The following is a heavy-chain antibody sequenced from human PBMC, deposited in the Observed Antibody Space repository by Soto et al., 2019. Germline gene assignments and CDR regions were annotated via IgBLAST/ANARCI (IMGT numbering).Heavy chain of an antibody. J-gene: IGHJ3*02. CDR1: AYSFTSYW. CDR2: IYPGDSDT. CDR3: ARKPAYSSGWYAFDI. Sequence: GESLKISCKGSAYSFTSYWIGWVRQMPGKGLEWMGIIYPGDSDTRYSPSFQGQVTISADKSISTAYLQWSSLKASDTAMYYCARKPAYSSGWYAFDIWGQGTMVTVSS. V-gene: IGHV5-51*01. D-gene: IGHD6-19*01.